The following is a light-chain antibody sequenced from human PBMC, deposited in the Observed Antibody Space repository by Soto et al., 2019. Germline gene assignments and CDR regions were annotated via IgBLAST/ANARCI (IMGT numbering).Light chain of an antibody. CDR3: SSYTSSIYV. Sequence: SALTPPASVSGSPGQSITISCTGTSSDVGGYNYVSWYQQHPGKAPKLIIYDVSNRPSGVSNRFSGSKSGNTASLTISGLQAEDEADYYCSSYTSSIYVFGTGTKVTVL. CDR2: DVS. J-gene: IGLJ1*01. CDR1: SSDVGGYNY. V-gene: IGLV2-14*01.